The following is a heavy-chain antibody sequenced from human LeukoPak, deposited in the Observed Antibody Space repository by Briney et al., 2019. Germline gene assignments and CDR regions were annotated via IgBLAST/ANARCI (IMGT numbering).Heavy chain of an antibody. Sequence: PSQTLSLTCTVSGGSFSGGGYYWNWIRQPPGKGLEWIGYIYHSGSTYYNPSLKSRVTISVDRSKNQFSLKLSSVTAADTAVYYCAGGYSYGYSLPRWGQGTMVTVSS. D-gene: IGHD5-18*01. J-gene: IGHJ3*01. CDR1: GGSFSGGGYY. CDR3: AGGYSYGYSLPR. CDR2: IYHSGST. V-gene: IGHV4-30-2*01.